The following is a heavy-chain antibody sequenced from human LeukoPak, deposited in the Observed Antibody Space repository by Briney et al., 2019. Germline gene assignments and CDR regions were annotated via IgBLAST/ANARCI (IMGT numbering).Heavy chain of an antibody. J-gene: IGHJ4*02. D-gene: IGHD6-13*01. CDR1: GFTFSSYS. CDR2: ISSSSSYI. V-gene: IGHV3-21*01. Sequence: PGGSLRLSCAASGFTFSSYSMNWVRQAPGKGLEWVSSISSSSSYIYYADSVKGRFTISRDNAKNSLYLQMNSLRAEDTAVYYCARPSSTEQLVKENEDYWGQGTLVTVSS. CDR3: ARPSSTEQLVKENEDY.